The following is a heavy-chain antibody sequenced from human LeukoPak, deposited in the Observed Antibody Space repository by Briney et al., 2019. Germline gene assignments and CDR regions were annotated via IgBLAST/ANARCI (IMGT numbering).Heavy chain of an antibody. CDR2: VTSSGSTI. Sequence: GGSLRLSCAASGFTFSSYEMNWVRQAPGKGLEWVSYVTSSGSTIYYADSVKGRFTISRDNAKNSLHLQMNSLRAEDTAVYYCARKWEQLEPLDYWGQGTLVTVSS. J-gene: IGHJ4*02. D-gene: IGHD1-26*01. V-gene: IGHV3-48*03. CDR1: GFTFSSYE. CDR3: ARKWEQLEPLDY.